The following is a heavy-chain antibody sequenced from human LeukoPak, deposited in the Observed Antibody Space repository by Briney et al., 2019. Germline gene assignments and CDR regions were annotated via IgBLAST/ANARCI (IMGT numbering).Heavy chain of an antibody. Sequence: GGSLRLSCSASGFTFSNYWMSWVRQAPGKGLEWVANIKQDESEKCYVDSVKGRFTISRDNAKSSLYLQMNSLRAEDTAVYYCARALDSSSSRYQAFEEWGQGTLVTVSS. CDR3: ARALDSSSSRYQAFEE. D-gene: IGHD2-2*01. CDR2: IKQDESEK. CDR1: GFTFSNYW. V-gene: IGHV3-7*01. J-gene: IGHJ4*02.